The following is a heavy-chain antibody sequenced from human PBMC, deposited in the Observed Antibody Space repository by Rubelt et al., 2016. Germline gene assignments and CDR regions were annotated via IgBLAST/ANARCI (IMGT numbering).Heavy chain of an antibody. CDR1: GGTFSSNA. CDR3: ARANWYFDL. Sequence: QVQLVQSGAEVKKPGSSVKVSCKVSGGTFSSNAVSWVRQAPGQGLEWVGMINPSGGNTDYAQKFQGRVTMTRDTSTSTVYLEKSSLTVKDTAIYYCARANWYFDLWGRGTLLTVSS. J-gene: IGHJ2*01. V-gene: IGHV1-69*04. CDR2: INPSGGNT.